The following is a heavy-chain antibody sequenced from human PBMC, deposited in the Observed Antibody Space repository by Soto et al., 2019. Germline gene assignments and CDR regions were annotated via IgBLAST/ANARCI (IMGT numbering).Heavy chain of an antibody. CDR1: GFTFSSYG. CDR2: ISYDGSNK. D-gene: IGHD3-10*01. CDR3: EKAGWDYGSGSYSVGENYYGMDV. Sequence: QVQLVESGGGVVQPGRSLRLSCAASGFTFSSYGMHWVRQAPGKGLEWVAVISYDGSNKYYADSVKGRFTISRDNSKNTLYLQMSRLRADDTAVYYCEKAGWDYGSGSYSVGENYYGMDVWGQGTTVTVSS. J-gene: IGHJ6*02. V-gene: IGHV3-30*18.